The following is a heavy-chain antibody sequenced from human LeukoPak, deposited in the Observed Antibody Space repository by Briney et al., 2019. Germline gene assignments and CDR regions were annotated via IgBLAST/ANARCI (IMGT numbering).Heavy chain of an antibody. Sequence: GGSLRLSCAASGFTFSSYAMSWVRQAPGKGLEWVSAISGSGGSTYSADSVKGRFTISRDNSKNTLYLQMNSLRAEDTAVYYCAKDRIYSNYFDYWGQGTLVTVSS. CDR3: AKDRIYSNYFDY. D-gene: IGHD4-11*01. J-gene: IGHJ4*02. CDR2: ISGSGGST. V-gene: IGHV3-23*01. CDR1: GFTFSSYA.